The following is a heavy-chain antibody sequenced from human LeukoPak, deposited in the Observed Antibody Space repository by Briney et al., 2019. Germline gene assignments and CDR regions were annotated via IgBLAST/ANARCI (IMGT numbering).Heavy chain of an antibody. CDR1: GFTFSSYS. J-gene: IGHJ5*02. Sequence: TGGSLRLSCAASGFTFSSYSMNWVRQAPGKGLEWVSYISSSSSTIYYADSVKGRFTISRDNAKNSLYLQMNSLRAEDTAVYYCARVQAVAGSNWFDPWGQGTLVIVSS. D-gene: IGHD6-19*01. CDR3: ARVQAVAGSNWFDP. V-gene: IGHV3-48*01. CDR2: ISSSSSTI.